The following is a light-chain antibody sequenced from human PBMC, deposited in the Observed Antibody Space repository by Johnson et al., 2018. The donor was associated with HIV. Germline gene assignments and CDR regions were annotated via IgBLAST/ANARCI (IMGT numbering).Light chain of an antibody. Sequence: QYVLTQPPSVSAATGQKVTISCSGSNSNIGNNYVSWYQQVPGTAPKLLIYENNKRPSGIPDRFSGSKSGTSATLVIPGLQTGDEADYPCATWDSSLSVYVFGTGTKVTVL. CDR3: ATWDSSLSVYV. CDR1: NSNIGNNY. V-gene: IGLV1-51*02. CDR2: ENN. J-gene: IGLJ1*01.